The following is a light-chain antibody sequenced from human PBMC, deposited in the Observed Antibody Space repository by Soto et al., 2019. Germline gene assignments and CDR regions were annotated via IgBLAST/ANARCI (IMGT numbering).Light chain of an antibody. CDR1: QSVSNNY. CDR3: QQYNNWPPYVT. Sequence: EIVLTQSPGTLSLSPGERATLSCRASQSVSNNYLAWYQQKPGQAPRLLIYGASNRATGIPDRFSGSGSGTDFTLTISSLQSEDFAVYYCQQYNNWPPYVTFGQGTKVDIK. J-gene: IGKJ1*01. CDR2: GAS. V-gene: IGKV3-20*01.